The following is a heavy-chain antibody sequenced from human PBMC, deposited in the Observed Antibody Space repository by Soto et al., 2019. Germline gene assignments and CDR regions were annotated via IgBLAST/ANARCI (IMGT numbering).Heavy chain of an antibody. J-gene: IGHJ4*02. CDR1: GYTFTSYA. CDR2: INAGNGNT. Sequence: GASVKVSCKASGYTFTSYAMHWVRQAPGQRLEWMGWINAGNGNTKYSQKFQGRVTITRDTSASTAYMELSSLRSEDTAVYYCARILYYYGSGSQRGYYFDYWGQGTLVTVSS. V-gene: IGHV1-3*01. D-gene: IGHD3-10*01. CDR3: ARILYYYGSGSQRGYYFDY.